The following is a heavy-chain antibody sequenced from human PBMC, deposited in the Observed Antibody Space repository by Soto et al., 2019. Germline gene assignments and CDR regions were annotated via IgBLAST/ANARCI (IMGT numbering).Heavy chain of an antibody. CDR1: GYSFTSYW. CDR3: ARHHIAVAGTRYFDY. CDR2: IYPGDSDT. D-gene: IGHD6-19*01. Sequence: GESLKISCKGSGYSFTSYWIGWVRQMPGKGLEWMGIIYPGDSDTRYSPSFQGQVTISADKSISTAYLQWSSLKASDTAMYYCARHHIAVAGTRYFDYWGQGTLVTVS. J-gene: IGHJ4*02. V-gene: IGHV5-51*01.